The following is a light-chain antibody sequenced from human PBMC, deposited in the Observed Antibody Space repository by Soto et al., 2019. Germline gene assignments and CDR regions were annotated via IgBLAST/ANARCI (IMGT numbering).Light chain of an antibody. CDR1: ISDVGGYNY. CDR2: DVS. V-gene: IGLV2-14*03. J-gene: IGLJ1*01. CDR3: SSYTSSSTYV. Sequence: SALTQPASVSGSPGQSITISCTGTISDVGGYNYVSWYQQHPGKAPKLMIYDVSNRPSGVSNRFSGSKSGNTASLTIFGLQAEDEADYYCSSYTSSSTYVFGTGTKVTVL.